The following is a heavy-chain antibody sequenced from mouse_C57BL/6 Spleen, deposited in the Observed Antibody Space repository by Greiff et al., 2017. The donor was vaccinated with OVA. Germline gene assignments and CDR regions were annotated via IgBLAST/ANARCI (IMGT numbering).Heavy chain of an antibody. V-gene: IGHV3-6*01. J-gene: IGHJ2*01. CDR2: ISYDGSN. CDR1: GYSITSGYY. Sequence: EVQLKESGPGLVKPSQSLSLTCSVTGYSITSGYYWNWIRQFPGNKLEWMGYISYDGSNNYNPSLKNRISITRDTSKNQFFLKLNSVTTEDTATYYCARGDYFDYWGQGTTLTVSS. CDR3: ARGDYFDY.